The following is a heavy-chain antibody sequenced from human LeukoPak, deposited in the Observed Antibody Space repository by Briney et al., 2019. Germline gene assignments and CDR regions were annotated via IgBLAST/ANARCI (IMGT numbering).Heavy chain of an antibody. Sequence: GGSLRLSCAASGFTFSSYSMNWVRQAPGKGLEWVSSISSSSSYIYYADSVKGRFTISRDNAKNSLYLQMNSLRAEDTAVYYCAMRIAVAGSLDYWGQGTLVTVSS. CDR3: AMRIAVAGSLDY. V-gene: IGHV3-21*01. J-gene: IGHJ4*02. CDR2: ISSSSSYI. CDR1: GFTFSSYS. D-gene: IGHD6-19*01.